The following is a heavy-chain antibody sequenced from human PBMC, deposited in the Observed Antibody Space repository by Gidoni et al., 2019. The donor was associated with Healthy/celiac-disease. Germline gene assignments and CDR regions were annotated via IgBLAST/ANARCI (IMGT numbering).Heavy chain of an antibody. CDR1: GASISSGGYS. V-gene: IGHV4-30-2*01. CDR3: ARGYEQQLIHYFDY. J-gene: IGHJ4*02. Sequence: QLQLQESGSGLVKPSPTLSLTCAVSGASISSGGYSWSWIRQPPGKGLDWIGYIYHSGSTYYNPSLKSRVTISVDRSKNQFSLKLSSVTAADTAVYYCARGYEQQLIHYFDYWGQGTLVTVSS. CDR2: IYHSGST. D-gene: IGHD6-13*01.